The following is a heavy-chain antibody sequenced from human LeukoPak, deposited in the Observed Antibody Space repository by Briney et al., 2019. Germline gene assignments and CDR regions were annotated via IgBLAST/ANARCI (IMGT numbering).Heavy chain of an antibody. CDR2: IYHSGST. J-gene: IGHJ3*02. CDR3: AKGPRFHAFDI. CDR1: GYSISSGYY. V-gene: IGHV4-38-2*02. Sequence: SETLSLTCTVSGYSISSGYYWGWIRQPPGKGLEWIGSIYHSGSTYYNPSLKSRVTISVDTSKNQFSLRLTSVTAADTAVYYCAKGPRFHAFDIWGQGTMVTVSS.